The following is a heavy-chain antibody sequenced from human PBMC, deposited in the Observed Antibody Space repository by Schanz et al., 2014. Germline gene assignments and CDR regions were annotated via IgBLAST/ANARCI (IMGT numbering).Heavy chain of an antibody. CDR1: GITFSGYS. CDR3: AKDGRLPYYGTGSDFDY. Sequence: EVQLVESGGGVVRPGGSLRLSCAASGITFSGYSMNWVRQAPGKGLEWVSRMIGSGSSVFYADSVKGRFTISRDNLKNTVYLQMNSLRAGDTAVYYCAKDGRLPYYGTGSDFDYWGQGTLXAVSS. CDR2: MIGSGSSV. J-gene: IGHJ4*02. D-gene: IGHD3-22*01. V-gene: IGHV3-23*04.